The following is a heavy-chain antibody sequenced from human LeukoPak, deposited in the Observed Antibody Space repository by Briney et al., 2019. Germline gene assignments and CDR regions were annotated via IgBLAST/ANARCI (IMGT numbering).Heavy chain of an antibody. J-gene: IGHJ3*02. CDR2: ISAYNGNT. CDR1: GYTFTGYG. CDR3: ARRYQLLGYDAFDI. Sequence: ASVKVSCKASGYTFTGYGISWVRQAPGQGLEWMGWISAYNGNTNYAQKLQGRVTMTTDTSTGTAYMELRSLRSDDAAVYYCARRYQLLGYDAFDIWGQGTMVTVSS. V-gene: IGHV1-18*04. D-gene: IGHD2-2*01.